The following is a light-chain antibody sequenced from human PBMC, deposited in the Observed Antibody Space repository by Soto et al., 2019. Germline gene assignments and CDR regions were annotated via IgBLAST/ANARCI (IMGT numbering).Light chain of an antibody. J-gene: IGKJ1*01. Sequence: DTQMTQSPSSLSASVGDRISITCLASQTVSTYLNWYQQKAGQAPTLLISATSTLQSGVPSRFSGSGSGTEFTLTITSLQPEDFATYCCQQTYTTPRTFGQGTKVAFK. CDR2: ATS. CDR3: QQTYTTPRT. V-gene: IGKV1-39*01. CDR1: QTVSTY.